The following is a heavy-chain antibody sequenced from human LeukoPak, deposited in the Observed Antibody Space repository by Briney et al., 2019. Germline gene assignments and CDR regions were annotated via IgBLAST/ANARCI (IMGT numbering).Heavy chain of an antibody. CDR3: ARHYSDSSGDNAFDI. Sequence: PSETLSLTCSVSGGSISSYHWSWIRHSPGKGLEWIGYIHYSEGTSYNPSLKRRVSISVDTSKNQFSLYLNSVTAADTAVYYCARHYSDSSGDNAFDIWGQGTMVTVSS. CDR1: GGSISSYH. J-gene: IGHJ3*02. CDR2: IHYSEGT. V-gene: IGHV4-59*08. D-gene: IGHD3-10*01.